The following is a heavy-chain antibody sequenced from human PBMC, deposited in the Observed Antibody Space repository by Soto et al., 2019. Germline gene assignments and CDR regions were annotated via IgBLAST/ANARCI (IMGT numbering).Heavy chain of an antibody. CDR1: GGSISSSYHY. CDR2: IYYSGDT. J-gene: IGHJ6*03. CDR3: ASLYFNLLTGFYHYDMDD. D-gene: IGHD3-9*01. V-gene: IGHV4-39*01. Sequence: QLQLQESGPGLVKPSETLSLTCTVSGGSISSSYHYWGWIRQPPGKGLQWIGSIYYSGDTYYNPSFKSRIPMSADTSKSQFSLELRSVTAADTAVYYCASLYFNLLTGFYHYDMDDWGKGTTVTVSS.